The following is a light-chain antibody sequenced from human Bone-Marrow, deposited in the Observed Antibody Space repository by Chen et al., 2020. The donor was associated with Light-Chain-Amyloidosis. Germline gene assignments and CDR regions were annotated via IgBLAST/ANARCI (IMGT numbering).Light chain of an antibody. CDR1: NIGSTS. J-gene: IGLJ3*02. CDR3: QVWDRSSNRPV. CDR2: DDS. Sequence: SYVLTQPSSVSVAPGQTSTTACGGNNIGSTSVHWYQQTPGQAPLLVVYDDSDRPSGIPERLSGSNCGNTATLTISRGEAGDEADYYCQVWDRSSNRPVFGGGTKLTVL. V-gene: IGLV3-21*02.